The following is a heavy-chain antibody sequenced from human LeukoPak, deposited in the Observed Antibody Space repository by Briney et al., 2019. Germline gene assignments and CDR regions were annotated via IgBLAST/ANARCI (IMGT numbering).Heavy chain of an antibody. V-gene: IGHV3-23*01. J-gene: IGHJ4*02. CDR2: IRPSDGST. Sequence: GGSLRLSCATSGFNFNNFPMTWLRQAPGKGLEWVSAIRPSDGSTFYADSVKGRFTISRDSSKSTLYLQMNSLRAEDTAVYYCAKLTSGWFEDFWGQGTLVTVSS. CDR3: AKLTSGWFEDF. D-gene: IGHD6-19*01. CDR1: GFNFNNFP.